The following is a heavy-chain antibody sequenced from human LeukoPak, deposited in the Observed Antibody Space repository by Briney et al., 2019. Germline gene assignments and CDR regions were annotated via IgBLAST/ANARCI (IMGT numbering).Heavy chain of an antibody. CDR1: GGSFSGYY. CDR3: ASGVKPRHYYYYYYMDV. V-gene: IGHV4-34*01. D-gene: IGHD4-23*01. J-gene: IGHJ6*03. CDR2: INHSGST. Sequence: SETLSLTCAVYGGSFSGYYWSWIRQPPGKGLEWIGEINHSGSTNYNPSLKSRVTISVDTSKNQFSLKLSSVTAADTAVYYCASGVKPRHYYYYYYMDVWGEGTTVTVSS.